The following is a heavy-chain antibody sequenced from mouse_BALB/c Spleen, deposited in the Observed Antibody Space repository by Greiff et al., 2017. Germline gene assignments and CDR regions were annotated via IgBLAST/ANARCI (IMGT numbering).Heavy chain of an antibody. Sequence: VMLVESGAELVRPGTSVKISCKASGYTFTNYWLGWVKQRPGHGLEWIGDIYPGGGYTNYNEKFKGKATLTADISSSTAYMQLSSLTSEDSAVYFCARGATVVAEDYWGQGTTLTVSS. D-gene: IGHD1-1*01. V-gene: IGHV1-63*02. CDR2: IYPGGGYT. J-gene: IGHJ2*01. CDR3: ARGATVVAEDY. CDR1: GYTFTNYW.